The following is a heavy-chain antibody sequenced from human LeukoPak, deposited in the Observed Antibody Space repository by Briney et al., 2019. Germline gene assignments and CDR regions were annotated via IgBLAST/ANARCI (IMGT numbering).Heavy chain of an antibody. CDR1: GYTLTGYY. Sequence: ASVKVSCKASGYTLTGYYMHWVRQAPGQGVEWMGWINPNSGGTNYAQKFQGRVTMTRDTSISTAFMELSRLRSDDTAVYYCASGVLAAIGYYYYMDVWGKGTTVTVSS. D-gene: IGHD2-2*01. V-gene: IGHV1-2*02. CDR2: INPNSGGT. CDR3: ASGVLAAIGYYYYMDV. J-gene: IGHJ6*03.